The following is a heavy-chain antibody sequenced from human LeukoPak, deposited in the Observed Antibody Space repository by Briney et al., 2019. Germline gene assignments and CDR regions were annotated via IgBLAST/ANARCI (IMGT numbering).Heavy chain of an antibody. CDR1: GFTFSSYW. J-gene: IGHJ4*02. D-gene: IGHD3-9*01. V-gene: IGHV3-7*01. Sequence: GGSLRLSCAASGFTFSSYWMSWVRQAPGKGLEWVANIKQDGSEKYYVDSVEGRLTISRDNAKNSLYLQMNSLRAEDTAVYYCARSHPDWYFDYWGQGTLVTVSS. CDR3: ARSHPDWYFDY. CDR2: IKQDGSEK.